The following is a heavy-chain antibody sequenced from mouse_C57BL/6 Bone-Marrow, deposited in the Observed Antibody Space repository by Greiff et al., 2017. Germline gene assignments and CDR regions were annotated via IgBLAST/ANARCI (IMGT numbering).Heavy chain of an antibody. CDR3: AREAMAPFDY. Sequence: QVQLQQSGAELVRPGTSVKMSCKASGYTFTNYWIGWAKQRPGHGLEWIGDIYPGGGYTNYNEKFKGKATLTADKSSSTAYMQFSSLTSEDSAIYYWAREAMAPFDYWGQGTTLTVSS. D-gene: IGHD1-1*02. CDR1: GYTFTNYW. CDR2: IYPGGGYT. V-gene: IGHV1-63*01. J-gene: IGHJ2*01.